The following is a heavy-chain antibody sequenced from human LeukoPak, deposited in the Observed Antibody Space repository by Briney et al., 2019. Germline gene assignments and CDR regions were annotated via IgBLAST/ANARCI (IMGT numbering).Heavy chain of an antibody. V-gene: IGHV1-69*13. CDR2: IIPIFGTA. D-gene: IGHD3-3*01. J-gene: IGHJ6*03. CDR1: GGTFSSYA. CDR3: ARGLHYDFWSGYFSPINYYYMDV. Sequence: SVEVSCKASGGTFSSYAISWVRQAPGQGLEWTGGIIPIFGTANYAQKFQGRVTITADESTSTAYMELRSLRSEDTAVYYCARGLHYDFWSGYFSPINYYYMDVWGKGTTVTVSS.